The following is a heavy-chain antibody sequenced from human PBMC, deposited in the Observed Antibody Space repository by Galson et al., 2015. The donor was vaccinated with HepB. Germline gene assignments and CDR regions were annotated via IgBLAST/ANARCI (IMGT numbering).Heavy chain of an antibody. Sequence: SLRLSCAASGFTFSSYSTNWVRQAPGKGLEWVSYISSSSSTIYYADSVKGRFTISRDNAKNSLYLQMNSLRDEDTAVYYCAVMVRNYYYGMDVWGQGTTVTVSS. D-gene: IGHD3-10*01. V-gene: IGHV3-48*02. CDR1: GFTFSSYS. CDR3: AVMVRNYYYGMDV. J-gene: IGHJ6*02. CDR2: ISSSSSTI.